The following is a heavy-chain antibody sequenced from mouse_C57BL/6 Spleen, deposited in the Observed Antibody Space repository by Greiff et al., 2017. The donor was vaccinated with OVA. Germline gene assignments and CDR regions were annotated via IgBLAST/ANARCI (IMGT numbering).Heavy chain of an antibody. CDR2: INPSNGGT. J-gene: IGHJ2*01. CDR1: GYTFTSYW. V-gene: IGHV1-53*01. CDR3: ARGAYYSNFYFDY. D-gene: IGHD2-5*01. Sequence: QVHVKQSGTELVKPGASVKLSCKASGYTFTSYWMHWVKQRPGQGLEWIGNINPSNGGTNYNEKFKSKATLTVDKSSSTAYMQLSSLTSEDSAVYYCARGAYYSNFYFDYWGQGTTLTVSS.